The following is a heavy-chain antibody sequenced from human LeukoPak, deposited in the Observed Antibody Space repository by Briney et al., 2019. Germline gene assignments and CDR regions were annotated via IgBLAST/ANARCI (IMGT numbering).Heavy chain of an antibody. CDR2: IYYSGST. V-gene: IGHV4-59*01. CDR1: GDSINNFY. D-gene: IGHD2-15*01. CDR3: ARGVVAAPQTFDY. J-gene: IGHJ4*02. Sequence: SETLSLTCAVSGDSINNFYWSWIRQPPGKGLQWIGYIYYSGSTNYNPSLKSRVTISVDTSKNQFSLKLTSVTAADTAVYYCARGVVAAPQTFDYWGQGNLVTVSS.